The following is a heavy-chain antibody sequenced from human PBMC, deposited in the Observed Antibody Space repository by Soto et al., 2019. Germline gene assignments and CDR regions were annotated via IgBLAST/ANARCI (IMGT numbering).Heavy chain of an antibody. CDR2: ITPMFGTP. V-gene: IGHV1-69*01. J-gene: IGHJ4*02. D-gene: IGHD2-15*01. Sequence: QVHLVQSGAEVKKPGSSVKVSCKASGGTFRTYDISWVRQAPGQGLEWMGGITPMFGTPNIAQKFQGRVTITADESTSTAYMELSSLRSEDTAVYYCAREVDMCSYSFDSWGQGTLVTVSS. CDR1: GGTFRTYD. CDR3: AREVDMCSYSFDS.